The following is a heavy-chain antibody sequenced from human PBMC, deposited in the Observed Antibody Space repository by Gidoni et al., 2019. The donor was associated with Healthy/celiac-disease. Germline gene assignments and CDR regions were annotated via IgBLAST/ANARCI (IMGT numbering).Heavy chain of an antibody. CDR3: AKGCSGGSCYAAFDI. V-gene: IGHV3-43D*04. Sequence: EVQLVESGGVVVQPGGSLRLSCAASGFSFDDYALHWVRQAPGKGLEWVSLISWDGGSTYYADSVKGRCTISRDNSKNSLYLQMNSLRAEDTALYYCAKGCSGGSCYAAFDIWGQGTMVTVSS. CDR1: GFSFDDYA. D-gene: IGHD2-15*01. CDR2: ISWDGGST. J-gene: IGHJ3*02.